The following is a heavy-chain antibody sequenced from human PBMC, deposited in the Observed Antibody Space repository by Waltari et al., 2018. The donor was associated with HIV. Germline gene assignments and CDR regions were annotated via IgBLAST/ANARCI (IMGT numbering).Heavy chain of an antibody. CDR1: GFTFSSYA. CDR2: ISGSGGST. J-gene: IGHJ4*02. V-gene: IGHV3-23*01. Sequence: EVQLLESGGGLVQPGGSLRLSCAASGFTFSSYAMSWVRQAPGKGLEWVSAISGSGGSTYYADSVKGRFTISRDNSKNTLYLQMNSLRAEDTAVYYCAKDGGWDIVVVPAAFDYWGQGTLVTVSS. D-gene: IGHD2-2*01. CDR3: AKDGGWDIVVVPAAFDY.